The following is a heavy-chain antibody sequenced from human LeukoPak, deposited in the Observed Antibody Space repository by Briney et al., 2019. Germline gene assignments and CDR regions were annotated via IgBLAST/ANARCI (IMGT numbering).Heavy chain of an antibody. Sequence: GGSLRLSCAASGFTFCSYEMNWVRQAPGKGLEWVSSISSSSSYLYYADSVKGRFTLSRDNAKNSLYLQMNSLRAEDTAVYYCAKDLMPYASWSYFFDYWGQGILVTVSS. D-gene: IGHD3-10*01. CDR2: ISSSSSYL. CDR3: AKDLMPYASWSYFFDY. CDR1: GFTFCSYE. V-gene: IGHV3-21*01. J-gene: IGHJ4*02.